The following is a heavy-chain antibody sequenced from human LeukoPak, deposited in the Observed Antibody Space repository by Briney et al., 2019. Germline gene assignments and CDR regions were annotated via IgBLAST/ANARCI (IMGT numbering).Heavy chain of an antibody. J-gene: IGHJ4*02. CDR3: ASETHLSSGWFFDY. CDR1: GFTFSSYW. Sequence: GGSLRLSCAASGFTFSSYWMSWVRQAPGKGLEWVANIKQDGSGKYYVDSVKGRFTISRDNAKNSLYLQMNSLRAEDTAVYYCASETHLSSGWFFDYWGQGTLVTVSS. CDR2: IKQDGSGK. D-gene: IGHD6-19*01. V-gene: IGHV3-7*04.